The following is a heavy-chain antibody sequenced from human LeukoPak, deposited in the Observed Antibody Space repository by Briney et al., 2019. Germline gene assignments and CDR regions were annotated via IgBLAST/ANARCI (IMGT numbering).Heavy chain of an antibody. D-gene: IGHD3-10*01. CDR2: MNPNSGNT. CDR1: GYTFTSYD. CDR3: AFGSYSSRDY. V-gene: IGHV1-8*01. Sequence: GASVKVSCKASGYTFTSYDINWVRQATGQGLEWMGWMNPNSGNTGYARKFQGRVTMTRNTSISTAYMELSSLRSEDTAVYYCAFGSYSSRDYWGQGTLVTVSS. J-gene: IGHJ4*02.